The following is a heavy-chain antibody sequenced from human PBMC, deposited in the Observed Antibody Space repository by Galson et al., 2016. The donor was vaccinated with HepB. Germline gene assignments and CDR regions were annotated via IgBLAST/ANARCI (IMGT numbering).Heavy chain of an antibody. J-gene: IGHJ6*02. CDR1: SGSVSSGGYY. V-gene: IGHV4-61*08. Sequence: SETLSLTCTVSSGSVSSGGYYWSWVRQSPGKGLEWIGYIQNPGSTNYNPSLKGRVTISIDRSKNQFFLELNSVTAADTAVYYCARDEGFYNGMDVWGQGTTVTVSS. D-gene: IGHD2/OR15-2a*01. CDR3: ARDEGFYNGMDV. CDR2: IQNPGST.